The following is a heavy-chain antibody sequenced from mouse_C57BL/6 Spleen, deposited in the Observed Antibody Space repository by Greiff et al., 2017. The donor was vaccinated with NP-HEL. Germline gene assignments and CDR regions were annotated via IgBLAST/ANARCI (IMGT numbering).Heavy chain of an antibody. J-gene: IGHJ3*01. D-gene: IGHD4-1*01. CDR3: ARGGTGTGFAY. V-gene: IGHV5-16*01. CDR1: GFTFSDYY. Sequence: EVKLVESEGGLVQPGSSMKLSCTASGFTFSDYYMAWVRQVPEKGLEWVANINYDGSSTYYLDSLKSRFIISRDNAKNILYLQMSSLKSEDTATYYCARGGTGTGFAYWGQGTLVTVSA. CDR2: INYDGSST.